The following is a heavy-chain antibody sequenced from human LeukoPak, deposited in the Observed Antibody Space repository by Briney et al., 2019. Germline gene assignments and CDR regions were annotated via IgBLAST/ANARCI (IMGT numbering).Heavy chain of an antibody. V-gene: IGHV3-21*01. Sequence: PGGSLRLSCAASGFTFSDYSMNWVRQAPGKGLEWVSSISSSSSYIYYADSVKGRFTISRDNAKNSLYLQMNSLRAEDTAVYYCARDSYDFWSGYRGTLDYWGQGTLVTVSS. D-gene: IGHD3-3*01. J-gene: IGHJ4*02. CDR3: ARDSYDFWSGYRGTLDY. CDR1: GFTFSDYS. CDR2: ISSSSSYI.